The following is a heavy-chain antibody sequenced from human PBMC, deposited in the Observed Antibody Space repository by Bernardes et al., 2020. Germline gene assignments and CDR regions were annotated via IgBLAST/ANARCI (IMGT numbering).Heavy chain of an antibody. CDR1: GFTFNNYA. Sequence: GGSLRLSCAASGFTFNNYAMTWVRQALGKGLEWVSLISATGGSTYYADSVKGRFTISRDNSKDTLYLQIHSLRAEDTAIYYCVKKTEPVAGQNCFDPWGQGTLVTVSS. CDR3: VKKTEPVAGQNCFDP. J-gene: IGHJ5*02. V-gene: IGHV3-23*01. CDR2: ISATGGST. D-gene: IGHD6-19*01.